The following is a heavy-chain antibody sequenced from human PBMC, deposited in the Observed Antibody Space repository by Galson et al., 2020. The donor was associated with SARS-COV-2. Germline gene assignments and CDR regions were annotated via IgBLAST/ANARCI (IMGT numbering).Heavy chain of an antibody. Sequence: GGSLRLSCAASGFPFSSYWMPWVRQAPGKGLVWVSRINSDGSSPSYADSVKGRFTISRDNAKNTLYLQMNSLRAEDTAVYYCARVGMATPYYYYYGMDVWGQGTTVTVSS. CDR3: ARVGMATPYYYYYGMDV. CDR1: GFPFSSYW. CDR2: INSDGSSP. J-gene: IGHJ6*02. D-gene: IGHD5-12*01. V-gene: IGHV3-74*01.